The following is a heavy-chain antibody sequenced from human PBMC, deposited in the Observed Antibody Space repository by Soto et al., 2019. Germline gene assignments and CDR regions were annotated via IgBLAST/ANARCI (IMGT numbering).Heavy chain of an antibody. CDR2: INWNSGSI. D-gene: IGHD6-13*01. CDR1: GFTFDDYA. J-gene: IGHJ1*01. CDR3: VKDESINWYSGHFRH. V-gene: IGHV3-9*01. Sequence: GGSLRLSCAASGFTFDDYAMHWVRQVPGKGLEWVSGINWNSGSIGYGDSVKGRFAISRDNAKNSLHLQMNSLSAEDTAFYYCVKDESINWYSGHFRHWGQGTLVTVSS.